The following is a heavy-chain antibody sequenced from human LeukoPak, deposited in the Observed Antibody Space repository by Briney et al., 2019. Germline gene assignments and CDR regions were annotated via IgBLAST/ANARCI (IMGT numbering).Heavy chain of an antibody. CDR2: INNDGTDT. D-gene: IGHD5-12*01. CDR3: ARGGFSHGFDV. CDR1: GFTFRSFW. J-gene: IGHJ3*01. Sequence: PGGSLRLSCAASGFTFRSFWMHWVRQAPGKGLAWVGRINNDGTDTIYADSVKGRFTVSRDNAKNTLYLQMNSLRVEDTAVYFCARGGFSHGFDVWGQGTVVTVSS. V-gene: IGHV3-74*01.